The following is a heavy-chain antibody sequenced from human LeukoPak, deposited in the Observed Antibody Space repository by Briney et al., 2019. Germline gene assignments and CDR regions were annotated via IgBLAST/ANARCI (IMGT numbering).Heavy chain of an antibody. CDR1: GGSFSGYY. D-gene: IGHD3-10*01. J-gene: IGHJ4*02. CDR2: INHGGST. Sequence: PSETLSLTCAVYGGSFSGYYWSWIRQPPGKGLEWIGEINHGGSTNYNPSLKSRVTISVDTSKDQFSLKLSSVTAADTAVYYCARGLPMVRGVIIGGHDYWGQGTLVTVSS. CDR3: ARGLPMVRGVIIGGHDY. V-gene: IGHV4-34*01.